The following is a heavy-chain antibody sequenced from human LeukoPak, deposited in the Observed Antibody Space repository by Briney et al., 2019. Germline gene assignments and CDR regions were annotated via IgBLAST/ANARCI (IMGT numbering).Heavy chain of an antibody. Sequence: PGGSLRLSCAASGFTFSSYAMSWVRQAPGKGLEWVSAISGSGGSTYYADSVKGRFTISRDNSKNTLYLQMNSLRAEDTAVYYCAKSPRDYIVGAHNEDYWGQGTLVTVSS. CDR3: AKSPRDYIVGAHNEDY. D-gene: IGHD1-26*01. V-gene: IGHV3-23*01. J-gene: IGHJ4*02. CDR1: GFTFSSYA. CDR2: ISGSGGST.